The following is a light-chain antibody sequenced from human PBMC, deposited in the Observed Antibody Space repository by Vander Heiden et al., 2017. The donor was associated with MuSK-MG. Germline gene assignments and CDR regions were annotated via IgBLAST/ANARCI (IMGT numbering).Light chain of an antibody. CDR2: DAS. Sequence: EIVLTQSPATLSLSPGERATLSCRASQTVSSYLAWYQQNPGQPPRLLIYDASNRATGIPARFSGSGSGTDFTLTISSLEPEDFAVYYCQQRSNWPLTFGGGTKVXIK. V-gene: IGKV3-11*01. CDR3: QQRSNWPLT. J-gene: IGKJ4*01. CDR1: QTVSSY.